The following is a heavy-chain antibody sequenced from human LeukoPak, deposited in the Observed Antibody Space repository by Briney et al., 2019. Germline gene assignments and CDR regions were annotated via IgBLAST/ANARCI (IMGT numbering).Heavy chain of an antibody. Sequence: SETLSLTCTVSGGSITTCYWSWIRQPPGKGLEWIGYISHSGTTNYNPSLKSRVTISVDTSKNQFSLNLSSVTAADTAVYYCAREIGAAGRWGQGTLVTVSS. CDR3: AREIGAAGR. V-gene: IGHV4-59*01. CDR2: ISHSGTT. J-gene: IGHJ4*02. CDR1: GGSITTCY. D-gene: IGHD6-13*01.